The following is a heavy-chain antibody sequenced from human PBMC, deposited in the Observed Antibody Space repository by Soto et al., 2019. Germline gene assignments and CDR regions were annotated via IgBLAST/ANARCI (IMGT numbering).Heavy chain of an antibody. CDR3: ARGSYHDSSGEILQDAFDI. J-gene: IGHJ3*02. CDR1: GCAFTSYY. D-gene: IGHD3-22*01. Sequence: ASVRVSCKASGCAFTSYYIHWVRQAPLRVLEWMVIINPSCGSTSYAQKFQGRVTMTRDTSTSTVYMELSSLRSEETAVYYCARGSYHDSSGEILQDAFDIWGQGTMVTVSS. V-gene: IGHV1-46*01. CDR2: INPSCGST.